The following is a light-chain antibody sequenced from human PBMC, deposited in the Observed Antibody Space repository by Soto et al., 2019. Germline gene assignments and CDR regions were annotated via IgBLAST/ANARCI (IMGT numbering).Light chain of an antibody. CDR1: PSVSNS. CDR2: DAS. Sequence: ESVLTQSPATLSLSPGERATLSCRASPSVSNSLAWYQHKPGQAPRLLIYDASNRATGVPTRFSGSGSGTDFTPTISSLDPEDFAVYYCQQRNKWPPVTFGGGTRVEIK. J-gene: IGKJ4*01. CDR3: QQRNKWPPVT. V-gene: IGKV3-11*01.